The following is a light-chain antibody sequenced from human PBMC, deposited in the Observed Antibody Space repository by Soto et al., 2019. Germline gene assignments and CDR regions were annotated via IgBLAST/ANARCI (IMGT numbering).Light chain of an antibody. J-gene: IGLJ2*01. CDR1: SSNIGGNT. V-gene: IGLV1-44*01. CDR2: TNN. CDR3: AAWDDSLHGSV. Sequence: QPVLTQPPSASGTPGQRVTISCSGSSSNIGGNTVNWYQHLPGTAPKLLIYTNNQRPSGVPDRFSGSKSGTSASLAISGLQSEDEADYYCAAWDDSLHGSVFGGGTKLTVL.